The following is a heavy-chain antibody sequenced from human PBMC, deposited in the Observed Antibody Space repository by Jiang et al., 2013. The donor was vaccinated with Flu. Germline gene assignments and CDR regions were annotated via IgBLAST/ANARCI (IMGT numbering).Heavy chain of an antibody. CDR1: GYTLTELS. CDR2: FDPEDGET. J-gene: IGHJ4*02. D-gene: IGHD3-22*01. V-gene: IGHV1-24*01. Sequence: GAEVKKPGASVKVSCKVSGYTLTELSMHWVRQAPGKGLEWMGGFDPEDGETIYAQKFQGRVTMTEDTSTDTAYMELSSLRSEDTAVYYCATVGEGYYDSSGYFYYWGQGTLVTVSS. CDR3: ATVGEGYYDSSGYFYY.